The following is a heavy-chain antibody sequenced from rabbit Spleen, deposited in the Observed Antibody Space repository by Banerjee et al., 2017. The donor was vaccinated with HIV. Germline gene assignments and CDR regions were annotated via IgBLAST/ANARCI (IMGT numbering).Heavy chain of an antibody. CDR3: ARDKELAIWGYEFDL. D-gene: IGHD3-1*01. CDR1: GFSLFSYW. V-gene: IGHV1S42*01. Sequence: EESGGGLVKPGGTLTLTCKASGFSLFSYWMCWVRQAPGKGLDLIGCIYAGDGSTDYANWVNGRFTISKTSSTVDLKMTSLTAADTATYFCARDKELAIWGYEFDLWGPGPLVTVS. J-gene: IGHJ4*01. CDR2: IYAGDGST.